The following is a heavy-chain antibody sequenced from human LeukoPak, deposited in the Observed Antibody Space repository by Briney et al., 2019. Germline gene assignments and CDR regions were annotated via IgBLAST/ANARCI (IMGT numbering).Heavy chain of an antibody. D-gene: IGHD1-26*01. J-gene: IGHJ6*03. CDR2: ITGSDSTA. CDR3: AKSGASPLYHLDV. CDR1: GFSLNNYG. V-gene: IGHV3-23*01. Sequence: PGGSLRLSCAASGFSLNNYGMNWVRQAPGPGLEWVSGITGSDSTAYYAGSVKGRFTISRDDSKNTLYLQMSSLRVDDTAIYYCAKSGASPLYHLDVWGKGATVTVSS.